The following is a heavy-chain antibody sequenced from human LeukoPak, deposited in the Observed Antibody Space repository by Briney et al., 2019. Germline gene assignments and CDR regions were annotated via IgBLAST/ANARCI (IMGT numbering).Heavy chain of an antibody. CDR2: INHSGST. CDR3: ASARGYSSSSGTIDY. J-gene: IGHJ4*02. CDR1: GGSFSGYY. D-gene: IGHD6-6*01. Sequence: SETLPLTCAVYGGSFSGYYWSWIRQPPGKGLEWIGEINHSGSTNYNPSLKSRVTISVDTSKNQFSLKLSSVTAADTAVYYCASARGYSSSSGTIDYWGQGTLVTVSS. V-gene: IGHV4-34*01.